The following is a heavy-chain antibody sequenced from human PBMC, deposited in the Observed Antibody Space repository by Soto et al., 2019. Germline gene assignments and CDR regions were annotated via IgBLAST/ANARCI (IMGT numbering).Heavy chain of an antibody. D-gene: IGHD2-15*01. CDR3: ASSWVATPDNWFDP. Sequence: QLQLQESGPGLVKPSETLSLTCTVSGGSISSSSYYWGWIRQPPGKGLEWIGSIYYSGSTYYNPSLKSRVTISVDTSKNQFSLQLSSVTAADTAVYYCASSWVATPDNWFDPWGQGTLVTVSS. V-gene: IGHV4-39*01. CDR1: GGSISSSSYY. CDR2: IYYSGST. J-gene: IGHJ5*02.